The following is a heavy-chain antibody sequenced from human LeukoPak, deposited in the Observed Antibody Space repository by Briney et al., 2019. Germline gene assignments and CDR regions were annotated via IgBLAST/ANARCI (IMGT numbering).Heavy chain of an antibody. D-gene: IGHD2-15*01. CDR1: GDRVSSNSAA. CDR3: ARALVAATLYYFDY. J-gene: IGHJ4*02. Sequence: SQTLSLTCAISGDRVSSNSAAWNWIRQSPPRGREWLGRTYYRSKWYNDYAVSVKSRITINPDTSKNQFSLQLNSVTPEDTAVYYCARALVAATLYYFDYWGQGTLVTVSS. V-gene: IGHV6-1*01. CDR2: TYYRSKWYN.